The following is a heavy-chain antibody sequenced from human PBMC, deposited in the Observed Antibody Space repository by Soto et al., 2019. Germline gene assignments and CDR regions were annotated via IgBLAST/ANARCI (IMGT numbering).Heavy chain of an antibody. J-gene: IGHJ4*02. CDR3: AAGEASSRNLAPYYLDF. CDR1: GGSMRNYF. Sequence: SETLSLTCPVSGGSMRNYFWTWIRQPPGKGLEWIGYIHYSGTTSFFPSYNPSLRSRVTISEDTSKNQFSLKLLSVTTADTAVYFCAAGEASSRNLAPYYLDFWGQGTLVTVSS. D-gene: IGHD6-13*01. V-gene: IGHV4-59*01. CDR2: IHYSGTT.